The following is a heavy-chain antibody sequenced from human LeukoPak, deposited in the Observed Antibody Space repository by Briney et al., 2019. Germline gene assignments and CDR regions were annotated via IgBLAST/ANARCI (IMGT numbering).Heavy chain of an antibody. V-gene: IGHV3-33*01. CDR3: ARAALYDILTGVYYYYGMDV. D-gene: IGHD3-9*01. CDR1: GFTFSSYG. Sequence: QPGRSLRLSCAASGFTFSSYGMHWVRQAPGKGLEWVAVIWYDGSNKYYADSVKGRFTISRDNSKNTLYLQMNSLRAEDTAVYYCARAALYDILTGVYYYYGMDVWGQGTTVTVSS. J-gene: IGHJ6*02. CDR2: IWYDGSNK.